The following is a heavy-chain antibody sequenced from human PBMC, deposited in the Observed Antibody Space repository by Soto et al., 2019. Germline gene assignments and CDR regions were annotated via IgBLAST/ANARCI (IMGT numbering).Heavy chain of an antibody. CDR3: TKDLWPYLPAGGEFDS. CDR1: GFTLSSYA. D-gene: IGHD3-16*01. J-gene: IGHJ4*02. V-gene: IGHV3-23*01. CDR2: ISGSAGST. Sequence: PGGSTRLSCAACGFTLSSYAMSWARQAPGKGLEWVSAISGSAGSTYYADSVKGRFTISRDNSKNTLYLQMNSLRAEDTAVFYCTKDLWPYLPAGGEFDSWGQGTLVTVSS.